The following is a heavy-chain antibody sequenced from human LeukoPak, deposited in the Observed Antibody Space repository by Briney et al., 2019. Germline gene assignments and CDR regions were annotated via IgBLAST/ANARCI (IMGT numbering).Heavy chain of an antibody. V-gene: IGHV1-69*05. J-gene: IGHJ4*02. CDR1: GGTFSSYA. Sequence: SVKVSCKASGGTFSSYAISWVRQAPGQGLEWMGGIIPIFGTANYAQKFQGRVTMTRDTSISTAYMELSRLRSDDTAVYYCARASGSYMYYFDYWGQGTLVTVSS. D-gene: IGHD1-26*01. CDR2: IIPIFGTA. CDR3: ARASGSYMYYFDY.